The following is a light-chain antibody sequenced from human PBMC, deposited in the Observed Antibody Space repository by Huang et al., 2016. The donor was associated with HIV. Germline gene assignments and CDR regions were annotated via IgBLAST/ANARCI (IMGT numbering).Light chain of an antibody. V-gene: IGKV3-11*01. CDR3: QQSSSWPPLT. J-gene: IGKJ4*01. CDR1: QSVSSY. Sequence: EIVLTQSPATLSLSPGERATLYCRASQSVSSYLAWYQQKPGQAPRLLIYTASNRATGIPARFSGSGSGTDFTLTISSLEPEDFAIYYCQQSSSWPPLTFGGGTKVEIK. CDR2: TAS.